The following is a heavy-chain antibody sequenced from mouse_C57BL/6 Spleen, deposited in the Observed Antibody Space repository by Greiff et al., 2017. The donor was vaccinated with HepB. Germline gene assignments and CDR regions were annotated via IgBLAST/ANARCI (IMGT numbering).Heavy chain of an antibody. CDR2: INPGSGGT. CDR3: ARNYGRYFDV. Sequence: QVTLKESGAELVRPGTSVKVSCKASGYAFTNYLIEWVKQRPGQGLEWIGVINPGSGGTNYNEKFKGKATLTADKSSSTAYMQLSSLTSEDSAVYFCARNYGRYFDVWGTGTTVTVSS. J-gene: IGHJ1*03. V-gene: IGHV1-54*01. D-gene: IGHD1-2*01. CDR1: GYAFTNYL.